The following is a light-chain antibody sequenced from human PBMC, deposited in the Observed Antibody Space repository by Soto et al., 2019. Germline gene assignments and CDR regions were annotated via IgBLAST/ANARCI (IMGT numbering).Light chain of an antibody. V-gene: IGKV3-20*01. CDR2: GAS. CDR3: QQYGGSPRT. CDR1: QSIGGNF. Sequence: EIVLTQSPGTLSLSPGEGATLSCRASQSIGGNFLAWYQQRRGQAPRLLIHGASNRATGIPGRFSGSGSGTDFTLTITRLEPEDFAVYYCQQYGGSPRTFGQGTKVDIK. J-gene: IGKJ1*01.